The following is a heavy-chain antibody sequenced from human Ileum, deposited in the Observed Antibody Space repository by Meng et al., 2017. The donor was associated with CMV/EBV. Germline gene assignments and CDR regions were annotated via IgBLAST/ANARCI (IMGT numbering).Heavy chain of an antibody. V-gene: IGHV4-39*07. J-gene: IGHJ4*02. CDR3: ARDLTNKWFYY. D-gene: IGHD1-26*01. CDR1: GDPISSGSHS. Sequence: QTRLQESGPGLVKPAETLSPTCTASGDPISSGSHSWAWFRQPPGKRLEWIGSMYFSGIADYNPSLKSRVTISLHATQKQFSLRLTSVTAADSAVYFCARDLTNKWFYYWGQGTLVTVSS. CDR2: MYFSGIA.